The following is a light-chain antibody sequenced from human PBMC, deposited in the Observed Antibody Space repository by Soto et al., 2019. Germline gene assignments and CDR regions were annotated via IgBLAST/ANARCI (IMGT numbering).Light chain of an antibody. Sequence: DIVMTQSPDSLAVSLGERATIHCKSSQSVLYTSNNKNCLAWFQKKPGQPPKLLIFWASTREFGVPDRFSGSGSGTDFTRTISSLQPEDVAIYYCQQYYTTPITFGQGTRLEIK. CDR2: WAS. J-gene: IGKJ5*01. V-gene: IGKV4-1*01. CDR3: QQYYTTPIT. CDR1: QSVLYTSNNKNC.